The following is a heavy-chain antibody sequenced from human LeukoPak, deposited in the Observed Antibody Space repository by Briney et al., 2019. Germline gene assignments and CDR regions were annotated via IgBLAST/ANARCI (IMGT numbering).Heavy chain of an antibody. V-gene: IGHV4-59*01. J-gene: IGHJ2*01. Sequence: KPSETLSLTCTVSGGSISSYYWSWIRQPPGKGLEWIGYIYYSGSTNYSPSLKSRVTISVDTSKNQFSLKLSSVTAADTAVYYCARVGLGISWYFDLWGRGTLVTVSS. CDR1: GGSISSYY. D-gene: IGHD7-27*01. CDR3: ARVGLGISWYFDL. CDR2: IYYSGST.